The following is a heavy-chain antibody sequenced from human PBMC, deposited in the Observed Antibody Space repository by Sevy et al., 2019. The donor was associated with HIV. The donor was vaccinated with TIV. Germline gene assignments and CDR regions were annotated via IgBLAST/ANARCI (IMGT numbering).Heavy chain of an antibody. Sequence: GGSLRLSCAASGFTFSSYWMSWVRQAPGKGLEWVANTKQDGSEKYYVDSVKGRFTISRDNAKNSLYLQMNSLRAEDTAVYYCARDVGEGGDYYGMDVWGQGTTVTVSS. CDR1: GFTFSSYW. D-gene: IGHD3-3*01. V-gene: IGHV3-7*01. CDR2: TKQDGSEK. J-gene: IGHJ6*02. CDR3: ARDVGEGGDYYGMDV.